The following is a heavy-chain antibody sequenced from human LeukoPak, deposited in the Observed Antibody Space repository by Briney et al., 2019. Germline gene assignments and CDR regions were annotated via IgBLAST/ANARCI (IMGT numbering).Heavy chain of an antibody. D-gene: IGHD6-19*01. CDR2: MNPNSGNA. V-gene: IGHV1-8*01. CDR1: GYTFTSYD. CDR3: ARTKSSGWYYFDY. J-gene: IGHJ4*02. Sequence: ASVKVSCKASGYTFTSYDINWVRQATGQGLEWMGWMNPNSGNAGYAQKFQGRVTMPRNTSISTAYMELSSLRSEDTAVYYCARTKSSGWYYFDYWGQGTLVTVSS.